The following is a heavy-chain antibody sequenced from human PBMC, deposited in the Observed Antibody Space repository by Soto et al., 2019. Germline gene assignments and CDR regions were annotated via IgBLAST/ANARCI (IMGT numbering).Heavy chain of an antibody. CDR1: GFTFSTYS. Sequence: GGSLRLSCAASGFTFSTYSMNWVRQAPGKGLEWVSYISSSSSTIFYTDSVKGRFTISRDNAENSLFLQMNSLRAEDTAVYYCARQSAFFDYWGQGTLVTVSS. V-gene: IGHV3-48*04. D-gene: IGHD3-3*02. CDR2: ISSSSSTI. J-gene: IGHJ4*02. CDR3: ARQSAFFDY.